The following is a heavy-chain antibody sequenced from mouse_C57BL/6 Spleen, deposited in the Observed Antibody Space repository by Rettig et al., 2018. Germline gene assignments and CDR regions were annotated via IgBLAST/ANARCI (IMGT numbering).Heavy chain of an antibody. Sequence: GNGDTSYNQKFKGKATLTADKSSSTAYMQLSSLTSEDSAVYYCAWNHYYGSSPDGWYFDVWGTGTTVTVSS. CDR3: SEDSAVYYCAWNHYYGSSPDGWYFDV. V-gene: IGHV1-87*01. D-gene: IGHD1-1*01. J-gene: IGHJ1*03.